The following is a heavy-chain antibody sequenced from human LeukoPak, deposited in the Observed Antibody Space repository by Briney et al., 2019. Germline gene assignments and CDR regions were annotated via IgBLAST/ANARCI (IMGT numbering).Heavy chain of an antibody. Sequence: ASVKVSCKASGYTFTGYYMHWVRQAPGQGLEWMGWINPNSGGTNYAQKFQGRVTMTEDTSTDTAYMELSSLRSEDTAVYYCATDLAVAGTVFDYWGQGTLVTVSS. V-gene: IGHV1-2*02. CDR2: INPNSGGT. CDR3: ATDLAVAGTVFDY. D-gene: IGHD6-19*01. CDR1: GYTFTGYY. J-gene: IGHJ4*02.